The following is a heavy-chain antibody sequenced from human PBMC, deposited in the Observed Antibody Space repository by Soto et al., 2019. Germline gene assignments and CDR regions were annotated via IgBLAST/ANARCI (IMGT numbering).Heavy chain of an antibody. CDR1: GLTFSSYA. CDR3: AKDPIDLGVLFDY. Sequence: PGGSLRLSCVASGLTFSSYAMSWVRQVPGKGLEWVSLISGSGGRTYYADSVKGRFTISRDNSKNTLYLQMNSLRADDTAVYYCAKDPIDLGVLFDYWGQGTLVTVSS. V-gene: IGHV3-23*01. CDR2: ISGSGGRT. D-gene: IGHD3-10*01. J-gene: IGHJ4*02.